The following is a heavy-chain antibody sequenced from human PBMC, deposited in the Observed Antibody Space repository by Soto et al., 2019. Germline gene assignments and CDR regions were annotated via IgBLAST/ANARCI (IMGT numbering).Heavy chain of an antibody. CDR1: GFTFTSSA. Sequence: QMQLVQSGPEVKKPGTSVKVSCKASGFTFTSSAMQWVRQARGQRLEWIGWIVVGSGNTNYAQTFQERVTITRDMSTATAYREVSSLSSADTAVSYCAALSVAASNWFDPWGQGTLVTVSS. D-gene: IGHD2-15*01. J-gene: IGHJ5*02. CDR2: IVVGSGNT. V-gene: IGHV1-58*02. CDR3: AALSVAASNWFDP.